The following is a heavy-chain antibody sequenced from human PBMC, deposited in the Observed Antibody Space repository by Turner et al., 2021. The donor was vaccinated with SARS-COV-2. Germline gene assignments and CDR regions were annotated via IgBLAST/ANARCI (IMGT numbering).Heavy chain of an antibody. CDR3: AREYYGLLAGYYLDS. V-gene: IGHV3-48*03. J-gene: IGHJ4*02. CDR1: GSSFSTFE. Sequence: EVQLVESGGGLVQPGGSLRLSCAASGSSFSTFEMNWVRQAPGKGLEWLSYINNGGSTIHYADSVKDRFTVSRDNAKNSLYLQLNSLKAEDTAVYYCAREYYGLLAGYYLDSWGQGTLVTVSS. D-gene: IGHD3-9*01. CDR2: INNGGSTI.